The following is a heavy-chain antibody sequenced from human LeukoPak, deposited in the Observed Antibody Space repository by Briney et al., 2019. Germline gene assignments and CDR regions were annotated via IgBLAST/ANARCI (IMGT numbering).Heavy chain of an antibody. D-gene: IGHD6-13*01. CDR1: GGSISSSNR. Sequence: SETLSLTCAVSGGSISSSNRWSWVRQPPGKGLEWIGEIYHSGSTNYNPSLKSRVTISVDKSKNQFSLKLSSVTAADTAVYYCARKMVEGSGSSWYWPFDYWGQGTLVTVSS. CDR3: ARKMVEGSGSSWYWPFDY. J-gene: IGHJ4*02. V-gene: IGHV4-4*02. CDR2: IYHSGST.